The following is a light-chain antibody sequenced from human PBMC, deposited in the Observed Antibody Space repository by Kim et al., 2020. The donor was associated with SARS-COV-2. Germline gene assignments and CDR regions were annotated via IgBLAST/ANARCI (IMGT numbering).Light chain of an antibody. CDR2: HDS. V-gene: IGLV3-1*01. CDR3: QAAASNAYL. CDR1: NSGDRC. Sequence: SYELTQPPSVSVSPGQTASITCSGGNSGDRCVCWYRQQLVQSPVVVIYHDSKRPSPTPERFSGSNSGTTATLTISGTQPRAEADSYCQAAASNAYLFGT. J-gene: IGLJ1*01.